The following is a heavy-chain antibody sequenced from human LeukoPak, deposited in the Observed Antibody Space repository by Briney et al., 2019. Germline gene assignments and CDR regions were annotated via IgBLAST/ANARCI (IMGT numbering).Heavy chain of an antibody. CDR2: IYSGGST. J-gene: IGHJ4*02. CDR3: ARGFQDKDGYKNYFES. V-gene: IGHV3-66*01. D-gene: IGHD5-24*01. Sequence: GGSLRLSCSASGFTFSIYSMHWVRQAPGKGMEWVSTIYSGGSTYYAASVKDRFSISRDDSKNTLHLQMSTLRDEDTAVYYCARGFQDKDGYKNYFESWGQGTLVTVSS. CDR1: GFTFSIYS.